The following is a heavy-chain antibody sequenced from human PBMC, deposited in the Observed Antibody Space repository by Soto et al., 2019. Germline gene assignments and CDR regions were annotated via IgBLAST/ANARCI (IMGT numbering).Heavy chain of an antibody. CDR2: IRIYNGDT. J-gene: IGHJ5*02. CDR3: ARDSGSYSGRFDL. V-gene: IGHV1-18*01. Sequence: QVQLVQSGAEVKKPGASVKVSCKASGYSFTSYGINWVRQAPGQSLEWMGWIRIYNGDTKHAQKVQGRVTMTTDTPTNTAYMELGSLRSDDTAVYYCARDSGSYSGRFDLWGQGTLVTVSS. D-gene: IGHD1-26*01. CDR1: GYSFTSYG.